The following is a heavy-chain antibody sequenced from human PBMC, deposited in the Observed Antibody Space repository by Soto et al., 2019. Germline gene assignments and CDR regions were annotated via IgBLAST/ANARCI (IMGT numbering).Heavy chain of an antibody. CDR2: ISYSGIA. V-gene: IGHV4-59*01. J-gene: IGHJ1*01. Sequence: PAETLSLTCSVSGGSINNYFWSWIRQSALKGLEWIGYISYSGIAKYNPSLNRRATMSADTSKSQVSLKLNSVTAADAAVYYCARNGGWRPNALEYFQHWGQGTVVTVSS. CDR3: ARNGGWRPNALEYFQH. D-gene: IGHD6-19*01. CDR1: GGSINNYF.